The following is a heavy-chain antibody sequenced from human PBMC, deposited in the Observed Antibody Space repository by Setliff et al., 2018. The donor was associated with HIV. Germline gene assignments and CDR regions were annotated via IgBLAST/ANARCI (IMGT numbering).Heavy chain of an antibody. CDR2: IYYSGST. V-gene: IGHV4-59*08. Sequence: PSETLSLTCTVSSDSISPYYWSWIRQPPGRGLEWIGFIYYSGSTNYSPSLKSRVTISLDSSKDQFSLKLTSVTAADTAVYYCARVDCSGTCCHRDSYYYMDVWGKGTTVTVSS. CDR1: SDSISPYY. J-gene: IGHJ6*03. CDR3: ARVDCSGTCCHRDSYYYMDV. D-gene: IGHD2-2*01.